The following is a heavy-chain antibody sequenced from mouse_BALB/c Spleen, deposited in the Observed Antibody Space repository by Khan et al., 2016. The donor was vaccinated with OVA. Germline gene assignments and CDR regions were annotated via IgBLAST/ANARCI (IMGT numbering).Heavy chain of an antibody. J-gene: IGHJ4*01. CDR1: GYSFTSDYV. D-gene: IGHD2-3*01. Sequence: EVQLQESGPGLVKPSQSLSLTCTVTGYSFTSDYVWNWIRQFPGNKLGWMGYISYSGSTNYNPAFKSRTSFTRDTSKNQFFLQLNSVTTEDTVTYVCARDGSRYNYAMDYWGQGTSVTVSS. V-gene: IGHV3-2*02. CDR3: ARDGSRYNYAMDY. CDR2: ISYSGST.